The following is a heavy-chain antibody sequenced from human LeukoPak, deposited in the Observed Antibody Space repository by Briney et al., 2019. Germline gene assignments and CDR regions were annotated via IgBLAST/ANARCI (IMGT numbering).Heavy chain of an antibody. Sequence: GESLKISCKGSGYSFTSYWIGWVRQMPGKGLEWMGIIYPGDSDTRYSPSFQGQVTISVDKSISTAYLQWSSLKASDTAMYYCARQPPYSNGWYGADYWGQGTLVTVSS. CDR1: GYSFTSYW. CDR3: ARQPPYSNGWYGADY. V-gene: IGHV5-51*01. D-gene: IGHD6-19*01. CDR2: IYPGDSDT. J-gene: IGHJ4*02.